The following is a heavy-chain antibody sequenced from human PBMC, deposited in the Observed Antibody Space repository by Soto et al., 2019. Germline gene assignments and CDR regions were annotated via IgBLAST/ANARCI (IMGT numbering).Heavy chain of an antibody. J-gene: IGHJ4*02. CDR3: ARGGYCSSTSCFDY. CDR1: GGSISSGGYY. V-gene: IGHV4-31*03. D-gene: IGHD2-2*01. Sequence: SETLSLTCTVSGGSISSGGYYWSWIRQHPGKGLEWIGYIYYSGSTYYNPSLKSRVTISVDTSKNQFSLKLSSVTAADTAVYYCARGGYCSSTSCFDYWGQGTLVTVS. CDR2: IYYSGST.